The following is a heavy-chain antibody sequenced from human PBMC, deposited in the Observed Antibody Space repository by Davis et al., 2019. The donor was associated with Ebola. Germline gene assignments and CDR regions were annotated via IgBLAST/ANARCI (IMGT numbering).Heavy chain of an antibody. CDR1: GGSISSYY. CDR3: AKLGAGLDY. CDR2: IYYSGST. V-gene: IGHV4-59*01. Sequence: MPSETLSLTCPVSGGSISSYYWSWIRQPPGKGLEWIGYIYYSGSTNYNPSLKSRVTISVDTSKNQFSLKLSAVTAADTAVYYCAKLGAGLDYWGQGTLVTVSS. J-gene: IGHJ4*02. D-gene: IGHD3-16*01.